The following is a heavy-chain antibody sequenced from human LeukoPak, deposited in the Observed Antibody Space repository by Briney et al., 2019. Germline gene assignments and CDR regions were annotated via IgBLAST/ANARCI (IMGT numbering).Heavy chain of an antibody. Sequence: PGGSLRLSCAASGFTFSTYSMNWVRQAPGRGLEWVSYISGCTSTIYYADSVKGRFTISRDNGKNSLYLQMNSLRDEDTALYYCTRDAATAGTYWYFDLWGRGTLVTVSS. CDR3: TRDAATAGTYWYFDL. D-gene: IGHD6-13*01. CDR2: ISGCTSTI. V-gene: IGHV3-48*02. J-gene: IGHJ2*01. CDR1: GFTFSTYS.